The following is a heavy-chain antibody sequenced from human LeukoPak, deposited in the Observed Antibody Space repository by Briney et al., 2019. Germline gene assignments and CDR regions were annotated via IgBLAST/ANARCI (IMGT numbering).Heavy chain of an antibody. J-gene: IGHJ6*02. Sequence: GSSVKVSCKASGYTFTSYGISWVRQAPGQGLEWMGWISAYNGNTNYAQKLQGRVTMTTDTSTSTAYMELRSLRSDDTAVYYCARDGSSTSSDYYYGMDVWGQGTTVTVSS. V-gene: IGHV1-18*01. CDR3: ARDGSSTSSDYYYGMDV. D-gene: IGHD2-2*01. CDR1: GYTFTSYG. CDR2: ISAYNGNT.